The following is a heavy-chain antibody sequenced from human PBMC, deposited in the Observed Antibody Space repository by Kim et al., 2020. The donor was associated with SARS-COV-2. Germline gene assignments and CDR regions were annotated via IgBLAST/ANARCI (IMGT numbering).Heavy chain of an antibody. CDR1: GGSISSYY. V-gene: IGHV4-59*13. CDR3: ARDQGWEMFVGAFDI. CDR2: IYYSGST. J-gene: IGHJ3*02. Sequence: SETLSLTCTVSGGSISSYYWSWIRQPPGKGLEWIGYIYYSGSTNYNPSLKSRVTISVDTSKNQFSLKLSSVTAADTAVYYCARDQGWEMFVGAFDIWGQGTMVTVSS. D-gene: IGHD1-26*01.